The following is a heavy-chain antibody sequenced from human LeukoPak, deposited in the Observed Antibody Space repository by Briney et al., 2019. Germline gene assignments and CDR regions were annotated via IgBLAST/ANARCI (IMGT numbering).Heavy chain of an antibody. D-gene: IGHD4-17*01. V-gene: IGHV3-11*01. CDR1: GFRFSDYF. CDR2: IGSSGSII. CDR3: ARCGIYGDSRNWYFDL. Sequence: GGSLRLSCQASGFRFSDYFISWIRQAPGKGLEWVSSIGSSGSIIYYADSVKGRFTISRDNSKNSVYLQMNSLRAAETAVYYWARCGIYGDSRNWYFDLWGRGTLVTVS. J-gene: IGHJ2*01.